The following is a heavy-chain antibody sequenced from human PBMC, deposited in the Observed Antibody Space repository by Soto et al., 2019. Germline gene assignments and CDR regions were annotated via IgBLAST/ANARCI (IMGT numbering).Heavy chain of an antibody. J-gene: IGHJ4*02. V-gene: IGHV1-2*04. CDR1: GYTFTGYY. CDR3: AILGGERGYCSGGSCPFDY. CDR2: INPNSGGT. D-gene: IGHD2-15*01. Sequence: QVQLVQSGAEVKKPGASVKVSCKASGYTFTGYYMHWVRQAPGQGLAWMGWINPNSGGTNYAQKFQGWVTMTRDTSISTAYMELSRLRSDDTAVYYCAILGGERGYCSGGSCPFDYWGQGTLVTVSS.